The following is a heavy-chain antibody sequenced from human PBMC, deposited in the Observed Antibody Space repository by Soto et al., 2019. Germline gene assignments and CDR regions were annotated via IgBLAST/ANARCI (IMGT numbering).Heavy chain of an antibody. CDR3: VSDTGYSSGWPKFDS. Sequence: GGSLRLSCSASGFTFSAYAIHWVRQAPGKGLEYVSAISSNGDSTYYADSVKGRFTISRDNSKNTLYLQMSSLRAEDTAVYYCVSDTGYSSGWPKFDSWGQGTLVTVSS. CDR2: ISSNGDST. V-gene: IGHV3-64D*08. D-gene: IGHD6-19*01. CDR1: GFTFSAYA. J-gene: IGHJ4*02.